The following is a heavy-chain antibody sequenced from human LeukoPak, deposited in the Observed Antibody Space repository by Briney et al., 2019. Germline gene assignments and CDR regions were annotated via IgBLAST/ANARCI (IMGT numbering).Heavy chain of an antibody. CDR3: ARSGYYYGSGSQLDY. J-gene: IGHJ4*02. V-gene: IGHV4-4*02. Sequence: SGTLSLTCAVSGGSISSSNWWSWVRQPPGKGLEWIGEIYHSGSTNYNPSLKSRVTMSVDTSKNQFSLKLSSVTAADTAVYYCARSGYYYGSGSQLDYWGQGTLVTVSS. D-gene: IGHD3-10*01. CDR2: IYHSGST. CDR1: GGSISSSNW.